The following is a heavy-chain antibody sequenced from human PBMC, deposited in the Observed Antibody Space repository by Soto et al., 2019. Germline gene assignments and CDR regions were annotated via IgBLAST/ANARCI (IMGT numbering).Heavy chain of an antibody. CDR2: INTDGSTT. CDR1: GFTLSNYW. CDR3: VRIRRGDGYTFGY. D-gene: IGHD5-12*01. Sequence: EVQLVESGGVSVQPGGSLRLSCTASGFTLSNYWMHWVRQAPGKGLVWVSRINTDGSTTTYADSVKGRFTISRDNAKKTLYLQMNRLRDEDTAVYCCVRIRRGDGYTFGYWGQGTLVTVSS. J-gene: IGHJ4*02. V-gene: IGHV3-74*01.